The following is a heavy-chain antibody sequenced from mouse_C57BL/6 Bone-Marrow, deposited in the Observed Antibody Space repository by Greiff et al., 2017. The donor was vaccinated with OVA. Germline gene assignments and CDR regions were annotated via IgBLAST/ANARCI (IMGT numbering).Heavy chain of an antibody. V-gene: IGHV5-12*01. J-gene: IGHJ4*01. Sequence: EVKLMESGGGLVQPGGSLKLSCAASGFTFSDYYMYWVRQTPEKRLEWVAYISNGGGSTYYPDTVKGRFTISRDNAKNTLYLQMSRLKSEDTAMYYCARQVLHPSYAMDYWGKGTSVTVSS. D-gene: IGHD1-1*01. CDR2: ISNGGGST. CDR1: GFTFSDYY. CDR3: ARQVLHPSYAMDY.